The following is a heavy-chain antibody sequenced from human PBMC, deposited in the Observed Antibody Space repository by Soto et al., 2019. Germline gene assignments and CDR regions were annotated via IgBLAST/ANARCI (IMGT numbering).Heavy chain of an antibody. CDR2: ISSSSSYI. J-gene: IGHJ6*02. CDR3: ARDREMATIMYYYYGMDV. Sequence: GGSLRLSCAASGFTFSSYSMNWVRQAPGKGLEWVSSISSSSSYIYYADSVRGRFTISRDNAKNSLYLQMNSLRAEDTAVYYCARDREMATIMYYYYGMDVWGQGTTVTVSS. V-gene: IGHV3-21*01. CDR1: GFTFSSYS. D-gene: IGHD5-12*01.